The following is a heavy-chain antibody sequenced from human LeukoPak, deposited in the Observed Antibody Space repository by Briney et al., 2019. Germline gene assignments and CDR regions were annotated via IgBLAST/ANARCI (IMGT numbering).Heavy chain of an antibody. V-gene: IGHV3-49*03. CDR3: SRFFDQ. CDR1: GFTFGDYA. CDR2: IRSKGTGGTT. J-gene: IGHJ4*02. Sequence: PGGSLRLSCTAFGFTFGDYAMIWFRQAPGKGLEWVGLIRSKGTGGTTEYAAAVKGRFIISRDDSKTIAYLQMNSLKTEDTAMYYCSRFFDQWGQGTLVTVSS.